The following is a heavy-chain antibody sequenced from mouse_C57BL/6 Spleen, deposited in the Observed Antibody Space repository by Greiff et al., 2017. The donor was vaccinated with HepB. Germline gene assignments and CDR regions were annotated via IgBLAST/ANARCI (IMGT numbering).Heavy chain of an antibody. CDR1: GYSFTGYF. CDR2: INPYNGDT. J-gene: IGHJ2*01. Sequence: EVQLQQSGPELVKPGDSVKISCKASGYSFTGYFMNWVMQSHGKSLEWIGRINPYNGDTFYNQKFKGKATLTVDKSSSTAHMELRSLTSEDSAVYYCARGGVAKGAFDYWGQGTTLTVSS. V-gene: IGHV1-20*01. D-gene: IGHD1-1*01. CDR3: ARGGVAKGAFDY.